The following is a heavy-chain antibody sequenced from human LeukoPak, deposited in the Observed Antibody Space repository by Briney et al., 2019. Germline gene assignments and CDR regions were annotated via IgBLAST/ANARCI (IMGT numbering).Heavy chain of an antibody. J-gene: IGHJ2*01. Sequence: YIYYRGSTNYTPSLKRRVTISVDPSKNPFSLQLSSVTAADTAVYYCARGGYTTGGYWYLDLWGRGTLVTVSS. CDR3: ARGGYTTGGYWYLDL. CDR2: IYYRGST. V-gene: IGHV4-59*09. D-gene: IGHD4-17*01.